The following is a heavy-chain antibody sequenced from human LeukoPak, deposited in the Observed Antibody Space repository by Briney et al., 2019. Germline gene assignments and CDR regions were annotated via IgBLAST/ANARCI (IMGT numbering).Heavy chain of an antibody. CDR1: GFTFSIYT. Sequence: SGGSLRLSCVASGFTFSIYTMSWVRQAPGKGLECVSSITSSSSSIYSADSVKGRLTISRDNAKNSLYLEMNSLRDEDTAVYYCARDLAWGAYWGQGTLVTVSS. D-gene: IGHD4/OR15-4a*01. J-gene: IGHJ4*02. CDR3: ARDLAWGAY. V-gene: IGHV3-21*01. CDR2: ITSSSSSI.